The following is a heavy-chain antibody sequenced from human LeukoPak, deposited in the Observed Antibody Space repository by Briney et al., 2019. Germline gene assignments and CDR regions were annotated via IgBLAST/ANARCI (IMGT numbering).Heavy chain of an antibody. J-gene: IGHJ4*02. CDR3: ARDQITRGIAGI. CDR1: GYTFTSYY. CDR2: ISGYNGNT. Sequence: GASVKVSCKASGYTFTSYYMHWVRQAPGQGLEWMGWISGYNGNTNYAQKFQGRVTMTTDTSTSTAYMELRSLRSDDTAVYYCARDQITRGIAGIWGQGTLVTVSS. V-gene: IGHV1-18*04. D-gene: IGHD6-13*01.